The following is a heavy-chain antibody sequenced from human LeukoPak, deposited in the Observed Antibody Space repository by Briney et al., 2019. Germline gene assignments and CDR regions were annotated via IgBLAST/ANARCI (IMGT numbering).Heavy chain of an antibody. CDR3: AKKIGGTTLYYFDY. CDR2: VSGSGDST. CDR1: GITFSSYA. J-gene: IGHJ4*02. V-gene: IGHV3-23*01. D-gene: IGHD2-15*01. Sequence: PGGSLRLSCAASGITFSSYAMSWVRQAPGKGLEWVSGVSGSGDSTYYADSVKGRFIVSRDNSRNTLYLQMNSLRAEDTAVYYCAKKIGGTTLYYFDYWGQGTLVTVSS.